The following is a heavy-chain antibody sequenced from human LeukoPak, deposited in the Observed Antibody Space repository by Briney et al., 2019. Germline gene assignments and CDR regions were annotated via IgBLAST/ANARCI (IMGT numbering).Heavy chain of an antibody. CDR3: ARGGYLYYYGMDV. D-gene: IGHD6-25*01. CDR1: GGSISSYY. J-gene: IGHJ6*02. Sequence: PSETLSLTYTVSGGSISSYYWSWIRQPPGKGLEWIGYIYYSGSTNYNPSLKSRVTISVDTSKNQFSLKLSSVTAADTAVYYCARGGYLYYYGMDVWGQGTTVTVSS. V-gene: IGHV4-59*01. CDR2: IYYSGST.